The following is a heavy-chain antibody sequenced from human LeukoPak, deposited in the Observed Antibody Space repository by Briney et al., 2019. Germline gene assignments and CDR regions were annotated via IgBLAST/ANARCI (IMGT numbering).Heavy chain of an antibody. CDR1: GYSISSGYY. V-gene: IGHV4-38-2*02. Sequence: SETLSLTCTVSGYSISSGYYWGWIRQPPGKGLQWLGSIYYSGSTYYNPSLKSRVTISVDTSKNQFSLKLSSVTAADTAVYYCARHQRGHSDAFDIWGQGTMVTVSS. D-gene: IGHD4-23*01. CDR3: ARHQRGHSDAFDI. J-gene: IGHJ3*02. CDR2: IYYSGST.